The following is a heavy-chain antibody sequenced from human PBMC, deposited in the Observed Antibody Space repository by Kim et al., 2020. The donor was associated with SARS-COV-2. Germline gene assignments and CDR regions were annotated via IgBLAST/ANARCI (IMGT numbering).Heavy chain of an antibody. Sequence: SVKVSCKASGGTFSSYAINWVRQAPGQGLEWMGRIIPILGITNYAQKFQGRVTITADKSTSTAYMELSSLRSEDTAVYYCARASFFYDSSGYHFYYWGQ. J-gene: IGHJ4*02. CDR3: ARASFFYDSSGYHFYY. V-gene: IGHV1-69*04. CDR1: GGTFSSYA. CDR2: IIPILGIT. D-gene: IGHD3-22*01.